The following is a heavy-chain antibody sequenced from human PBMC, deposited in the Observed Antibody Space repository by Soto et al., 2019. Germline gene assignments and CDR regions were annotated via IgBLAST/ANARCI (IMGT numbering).Heavy chain of an antibody. CDR3: ARERYEEYDILTGYPPFANWFDP. Sequence: GGSLRLSCAASGFTFSSYSMNWVRQAPGKGLEWVSYISSSSSTIYYADSVKGRFTISRDNAKNSLYLQMNSLRAEDTAVYYCARERYEEYDILTGYPPFANWFDPWGQGTLVTVSS. V-gene: IGHV3-48*01. D-gene: IGHD3-9*01. CDR2: ISSSSSTI. J-gene: IGHJ5*02. CDR1: GFTFSSYS.